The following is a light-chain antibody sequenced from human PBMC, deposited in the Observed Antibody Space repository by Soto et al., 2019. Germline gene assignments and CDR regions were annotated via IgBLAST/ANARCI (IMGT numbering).Light chain of an antibody. CDR3: QQYASSPPT. CDR1: QSVSRSY. J-gene: IGKJ4*01. Sequence: EIVLTQSPGTLSLSPGERATLSCRASQSVSRSYLAWYQQKPGQPPRLLIYGASNRATGIPDRFSGSGSGTDFTLTIGRLEPEDFAVYYCQQYASSPPTFGGGTKVAIK. V-gene: IGKV3-20*01. CDR2: GAS.